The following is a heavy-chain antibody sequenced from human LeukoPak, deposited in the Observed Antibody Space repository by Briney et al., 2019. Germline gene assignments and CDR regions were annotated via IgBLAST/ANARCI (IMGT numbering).Heavy chain of an antibody. D-gene: IGHD3-10*01. J-gene: IGHJ3*02. CDR3: ARQGNYGSGSYVRDAFDI. V-gene: IGHV3-30-3*01. Sequence: GGSLRLSCAASGFTFSSYAIHWVRQAPGRGLEWVAVISYDGSSKFYADSVQGRFTISRDNPKNTLYLQMYNPRAEDTAVYYCARQGNYGSGSYVRDAFDIWGQGTVVTVSS. CDR1: GFTFSSYA. CDR2: ISYDGSSK.